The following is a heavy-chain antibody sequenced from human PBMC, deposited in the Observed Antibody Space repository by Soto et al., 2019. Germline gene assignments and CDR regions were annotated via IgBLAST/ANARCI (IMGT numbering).Heavy chain of an antibody. CDR1: GYTFTGYY. V-gene: IGHV1-2*02. CDR3: ATGAAVEGYCSGGSCSKFDY. CDR2: INPNSGGT. D-gene: IGHD2-15*01. J-gene: IGHJ4*02. Sequence: ASVKVSCKASGYTFTGYYMHWVRQAPGQGLEWMGWINPNSGGTNYAQKFQGRVTMTRDTSVSTAYMELSRLRSDDTALYYCATGAAVEGYCSGGSCSKFDYWGQGTLVTVSS.